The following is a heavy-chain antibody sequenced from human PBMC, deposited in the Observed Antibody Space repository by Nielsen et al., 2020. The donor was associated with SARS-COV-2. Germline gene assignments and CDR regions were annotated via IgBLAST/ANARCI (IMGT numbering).Heavy chain of an antibody. CDR1: GFIFSNYW. J-gene: IGHJ6*02. V-gene: IGHV3-74*01. CDR3: AREDYDILTGYFKGMDV. Sequence: GESLKISCAASGFIFSNYWMHWARQAPGKGLVWVSRINSDGSRTSHADSVKGRFTISRDNAKNTLYLQMNSLRAEDTAVYYCAREDYDILTGYFKGMDVWGQGTTVTVSS. D-gene: IGHD3-9*01. CDR2: INSDGSRT.